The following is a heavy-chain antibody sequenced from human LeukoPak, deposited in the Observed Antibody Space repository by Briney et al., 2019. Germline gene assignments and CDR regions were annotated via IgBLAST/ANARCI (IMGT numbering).Heavy chain of an antibody. V-gene: IGHV4-4*07. J-gene: IGHJ6*03. D-gene: IGHD6-25*01. CDR2: IDNSGST. Sequence: SETLSLTCTVSGGSISSYYWSWIRQPAGKGLEWIGRIDNSGSTNYNPSLKSRVTISVDKSKSQFSLKVSSVTAADTAVYYCARVAPSGYYYMDVWGKGTTVTVSS. CDR1: GGSISSYY. CDR3: ARVAPSGYYYMDV.